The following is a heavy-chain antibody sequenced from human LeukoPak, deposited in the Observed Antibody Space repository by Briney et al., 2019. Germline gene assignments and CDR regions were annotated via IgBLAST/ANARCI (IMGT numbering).Heavy chain of an antibody. V-gene: IGHV5-51*01. D-gene: IGHD4-11*01. Sequence: GGSLRLSCKGSGYSFTSYWIGWVRQMPGKGLEWMGIIYPGDSDTRYSPSFQGQVTISADKSISTAYLQWSSLKASDTAMYYCARHRGLYSNSPIDYWGQGTLVTVSS. CDR2: IYPGDSDT. CDR3: ARHRGLYSNSPIDY. CDR1: GYSFTSYW. J-gene: IGHJ4*02.